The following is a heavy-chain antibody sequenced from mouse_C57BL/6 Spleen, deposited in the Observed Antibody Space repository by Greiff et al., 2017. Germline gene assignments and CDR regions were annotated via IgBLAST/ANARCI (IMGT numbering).Heavy chain of an antibody. D-gene: IGHD4-1*01. CDR2: ILPGSGST. J-gene: IGHJ2*01. Sequence: VQLQQSGAGLMKPGPSVRLSCKATGYPLTGXWIEWVKQRPGHGLEWIGEILPGSGSTNYNEKFKGKATFTADTSSNTAYMQLSSLTTEDSAIYYCGNWDFDYWGQGTTLTVSS. V-gene: IGHV1-9*01. CDR1: GYPLTGXW. CDR3: GNWDFDY.